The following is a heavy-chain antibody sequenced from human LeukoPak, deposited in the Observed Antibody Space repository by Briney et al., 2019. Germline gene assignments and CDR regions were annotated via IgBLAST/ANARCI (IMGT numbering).Heavy chain of an antibody. J-gene: IGHJ4*02. CDR2: MNPNSGNT. V-gene: IGHV1-8*01. CDR1: GYTFTSYD. D-gene: IGHD2-15*01. CDR3: ACKDPPLDY. Sequence: ASVKVSCKASGYTFTSYDINWVRQATGQGLEWMGWMNPNSGNTDSAQKFQGRVTMTRNTSISTAYMELSSLRSDDTAVYYCACKDPPLDYWGQGTLVTVSS.